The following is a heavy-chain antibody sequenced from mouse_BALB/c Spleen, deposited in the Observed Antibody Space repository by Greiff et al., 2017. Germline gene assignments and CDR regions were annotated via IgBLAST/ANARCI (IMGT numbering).Heavy chain of an antibody. J-gene: IGHJ3*01. D-gene: IGHD2-4*01. V-gene: IGHV2-4-1*01. CDR1: GFSLTSYG. CDR3: ARNEGGYDSFAY. CDR2: IWSGGST. Sequence: VMLVESGPGLVQPSQSLSITCTVSGFSLTSYGVHWVRQSPGKGLEWLGVIWSGGSTDYNAAFISRLSISKDNSKSQVFFKMNSLQADDTAIYYCARNEGGYDSFAYWGQGTLVTVSA.